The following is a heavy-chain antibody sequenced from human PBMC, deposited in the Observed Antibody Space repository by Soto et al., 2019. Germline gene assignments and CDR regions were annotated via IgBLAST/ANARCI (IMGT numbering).Heavy chain of an antibody. CDR3: AKDRRPNYYYGMDV. V-gene: IGHV3-30*18. CDR2: ISYDGSNK. J-gene: IGHJ6*02. Sequence: QVQLVESGGGVAQPGRSLRLSCAASGFTFSSYAMHWVRQAPGKGLEWVAVISYDGSNKYYADSVKGRFTISRDNSKNTLYLQMNSLRAEDTAVYYCAKDRRPNYYYGMDVWGQGTTVTVSS. CDR1: GFTFSSYA. D-gene: IGHD6-25*01.